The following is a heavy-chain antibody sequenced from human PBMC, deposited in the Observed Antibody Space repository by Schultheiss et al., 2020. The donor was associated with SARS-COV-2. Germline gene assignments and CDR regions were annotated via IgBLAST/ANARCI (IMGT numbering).Heavy chain of an antibody. CDR2: IYYSGST. Sequence: SETLSLTCTVSGGSISSYYWSWIRQPPGKGLEWIGYIYYSGSTYYNPSLKSRVTISVDTSKNQFSLKLSSVTAADTAVYYCARGYCSSTSCYTLHYYYYGMDVWGQGTTVTVSS. CDR3: ARGYCSSTSCYTLHYYYYGMDV. V-gene: IGHV4-59*01. J-gene: IGHJ6*02. CDR1: GGSISSYY. D-gene: IGHD2-2*02.